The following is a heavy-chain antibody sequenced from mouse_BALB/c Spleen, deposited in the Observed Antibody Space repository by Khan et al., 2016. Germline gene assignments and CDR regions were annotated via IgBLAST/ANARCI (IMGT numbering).Heavy chain of an antibody. J-gene: IGHJ2*01. CDR3: ARSGGNYFFDY. V-gene: IGHV1-87*01. CDR2: IYPGDDDT. Sequence: QVQLQQSGAELTRPGASVKLSCKTSGYTFTTYWIQWVRQRPGQGLEWIGAIYPGDDDTRNTQKFKGKATLTADKSSNTAYMQLSSLASEDSAVYYCARSGGNYFFDYWGQGATRTVSS. D-gene: IGHD2-1*01. CDR1: GYTFTTYW.